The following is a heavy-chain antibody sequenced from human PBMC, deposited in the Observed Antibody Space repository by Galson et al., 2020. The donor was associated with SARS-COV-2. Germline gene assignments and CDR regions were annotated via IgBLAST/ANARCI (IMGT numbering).Heavy chain of an antibody. CDR2: IYSSGST. J-gene: IGHJ5*02. CDR1: GGSINNHF. CDR3: AKGGFLKTLYNWFDP. V-gene: IGHV4-59*08. Sequence: SETLSLTCSVSGGSINNHFWSWIRQPPGKGLEWIGYIYSSGSTNYNPSLKSRVTIAVDTSKKQFSLRLSSVTAADTAVYYCAKGGFLKTLYNWFDPWGQGTLVTVSS. D-gene: IGHD3-3*01.